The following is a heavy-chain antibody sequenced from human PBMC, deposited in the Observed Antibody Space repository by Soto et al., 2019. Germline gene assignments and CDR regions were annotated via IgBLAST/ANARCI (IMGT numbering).Heavy chain of an antibody. CDR3: ARESEDLTSNFDY. J-gene: IGHJ4*02. Sequence: EVQLVESGGGLVKPGGSLRLSCAASGFTFTRYSMNWVRQAPGKGLEWVSSISSTTNYIYYGASMKGRFTISRDNAKNLLYLEMNSLRAEDTAVYYCARESEDLTSNFDYWGQGTLVTVSS. CDR2: ISSTTNYI. CDR1: GFTFTRYS. V-gene: IGHV3-21*06.